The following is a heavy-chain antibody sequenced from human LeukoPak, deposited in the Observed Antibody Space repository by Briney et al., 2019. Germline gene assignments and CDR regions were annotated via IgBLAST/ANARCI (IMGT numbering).Heavy chain of an antibody. CDR3: ARNHGGWFDS. V-gene: IGHV4-59*01. J-gene: IGHJ5*01. D-gene: IGHD4-23*01. CDR1: DGSISSYY. Sequence: PSETLSLTCTVSDGSISSYYWSWIRQPPGKGLEWIGYIYYSGSTNYNPSVKSRVTISVDTSKNQFSLKVNSVTAADTAAYYCARNHGGWFDSWGQGTLVTVSS. CDR2: IYYSGST.